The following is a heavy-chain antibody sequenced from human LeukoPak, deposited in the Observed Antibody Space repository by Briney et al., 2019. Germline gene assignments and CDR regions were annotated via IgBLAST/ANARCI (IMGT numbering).Heavy chain of an antibody. CDR1: GGSISSYY. D-gene: IGHD2-15*01. CDR3: ARDGNRYCSGGSCYYDC. J-gene: IGHJ4*02. V-gene: IGHV4-4*07. CDR2: IYTSGNT. Sequence: SETLSLTCTVSGGSISSYYWSWIRQPAGKGLEWIGRIYTSGNTYHNPSLKSRVTISVDSSKNQFSLKLSSVTAADTAVYYCARDGNRYCSGGSCYYDCWGQGTLVTVSS.